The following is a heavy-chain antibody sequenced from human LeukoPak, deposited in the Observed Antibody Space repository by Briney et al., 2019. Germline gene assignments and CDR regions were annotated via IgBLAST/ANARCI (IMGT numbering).Heavy chain of an antibody. CDR2: IYPGDSDT. CDR1: GYSFTSYW. V-gene: IGHV5-51*01. J-gene: IGHJ3*02. Sequence: GESLKISCKGSGYSFTSYWIGWVRQMPGKGLEWMGIIYPGDSDTRYSPSFQGQVTISADKSISTAYLQWSSLKASDTAMYYCAIQRGYCSSTSCYKEAFDIWGQGTMVTVSS. CDR3: AIQRGYCSSTSCYKEAFDI. D-gene: IGHD2-2*03.